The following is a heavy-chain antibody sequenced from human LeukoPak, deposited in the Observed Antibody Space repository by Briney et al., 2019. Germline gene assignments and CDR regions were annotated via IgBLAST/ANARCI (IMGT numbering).Heavy chain of an antibody. CDR3: AKKLSYYDSSGHFDY. V-gene: IGHV3-23*01. J-gene: IGHJ4*02. Sequence: PGGSLRLSCAASGFTFSSYEMNWVRQAPGKGLEWVSAISGSGGSTYYADSVKGRFTISRDNSKNTLYLQMNSLRAEDTAVYYCAKKLSYYDSSGHFDYWGQGTLVTVSS. CDR2: ISGSGGST. CDR1: GFTFSSYE. D-gene: IGHD3-22*01.